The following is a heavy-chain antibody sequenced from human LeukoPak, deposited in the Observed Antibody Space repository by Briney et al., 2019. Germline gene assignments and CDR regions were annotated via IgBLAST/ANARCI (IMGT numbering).Heavy chain of an antibody. V-gene: IGHV4-31*03. J-gene: IGHJ4*02. CDR1: GGSISSGGYY. CDR2: IYYSGST. Sequence: KSSETLSLTCTVSGGSISSGGYYWSWIRQHPGKGLEWIGYIYYSGSTYYNPSLKSRVTISVDTSKNQFSLKLSSVTAADTAVYYCARVLDYDSSGYYSEWGQGTLVTASS. D-gene: IGHD3-22*01. CDR3: ARVLDYDSSGYYSE.